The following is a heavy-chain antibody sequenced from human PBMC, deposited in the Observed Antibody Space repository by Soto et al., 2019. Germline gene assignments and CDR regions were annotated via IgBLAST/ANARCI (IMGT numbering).Heavy chain of an antibody. V-gene: IGHV3-23*01. J-gene: IGHJ4*02. CDR3: AREFASGSPNYDY. CDR1: GFTFRSYA. D-gene: IGHD3-10*01. CDR2: FTNYGAT. Sequence: EVQLLESAGGLVQPGGSLRLSCAASGFTFRSYAMSWVRQAPGKGLEWVSTFTNYGATYYADSVKGRFTISRDNSKNTLYLQMNSLRAEDTAVYYCAREFASGSPNYDYWGLGTLVTVSS.